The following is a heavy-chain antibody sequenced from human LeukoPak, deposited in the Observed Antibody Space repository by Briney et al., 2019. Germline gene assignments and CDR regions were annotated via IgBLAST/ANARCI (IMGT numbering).Heavy chain of an antibody. Sequence: PGGSLRLSCAASGVTLSSYWMHWVRQAPGKGLVWVTRINSDGSSTSYADSVKGRFTISRDNAKNTLYLQMNSLRAEDTAVYYCAGPGYSSSWYGLDYWGQGTLVTVSS. CDR1: GVTLSSYW. CDR3: AGPGYSSSWYGLDY. J-gene: IGHJ4*02. V-gene: IGHV3-74*01. D-gene: IGHD6-13*01. CDR2: INSDGSST.